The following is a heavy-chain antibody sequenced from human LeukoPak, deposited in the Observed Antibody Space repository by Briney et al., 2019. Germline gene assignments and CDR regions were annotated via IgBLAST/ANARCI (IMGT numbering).Heavy chain of an antibody. J-gene: IGHJ4*02. CDR3: ARGAGSSPLGY. CDR2: MYSGGIT. D-gene: IGHD6-13*01. Sequence: PGGSLRLSCAASGFTVSSNFMSWVRQAPGRGLEWVSIMYSGGITSYADSVKGRFTISRDNSKNTLYLQMNSLRAEDTAVYYCARGAGSSPLGYWGQGTLVTVSS. CDR1: GFTVSSNF. V-gene: IGHV3-66*01.